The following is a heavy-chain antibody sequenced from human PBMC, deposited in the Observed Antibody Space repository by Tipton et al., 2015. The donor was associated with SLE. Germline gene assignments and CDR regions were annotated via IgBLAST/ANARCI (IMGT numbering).Heavy chain of an antibody. CDR3: ARQPSPYYDTTSYFDY. CDR2: IWHSGTA. Sequence: TLSLTCNVSGGPITSYYWSWIRQPPGKGLEWIGSIWHSGTAHYNPSLESRVSISVDTSQNHFSLRLTSVTAEDTAVYFCARQPSPYYDTTSYFDYWGPGILVTVSS. CDR1: GGPITSYY. V-gene: IGHV4-59*08. J-gene: IGHJ4*02. D-gene: IGHD3-16*01.